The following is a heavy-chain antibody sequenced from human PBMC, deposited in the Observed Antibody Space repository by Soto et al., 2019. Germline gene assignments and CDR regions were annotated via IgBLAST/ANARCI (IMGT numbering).Heavy chain of an antibody. CDR1: GLTFRSYW. V-gene: IGHV3-74*03. D-gene: IGHD2-21*01. J-gene: IGHJ4*02. CDR3: VSDMQLWRLDT. Sequence: GGSLRLSCAASGLTFRSYWIHWVRQAPGKGLVWVSRINTDGSVAMYVDSVKGRFTISRDNAKNTLYLHMNSLRAEDTAVYYCVSDMQLWRLDTWGQQTLVTISS. CDR2: INTDGSVA.